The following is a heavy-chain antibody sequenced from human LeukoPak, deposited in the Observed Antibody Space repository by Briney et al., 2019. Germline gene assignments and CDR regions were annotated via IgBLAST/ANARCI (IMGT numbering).Heavy chain of an antibody. CDR2: FDPEVEES. D-gene: IGHD3-22*01. CDR3: ATSCYYDNREVGAFDI. CDR1: GYTLTQLY. Sequence: ADTVSRPVSGYTLTQLYLHWGRQAPGQGLESRVGFDPEVEESIYAQKFQGRVTMTEHTSTDTDYTELSRLRSEDTAVYCCATSCYYDNREVGAFDIWGQGKMVTVSS. J-gene: IGHJ3*02. V-gene: IGHV1-24*01.